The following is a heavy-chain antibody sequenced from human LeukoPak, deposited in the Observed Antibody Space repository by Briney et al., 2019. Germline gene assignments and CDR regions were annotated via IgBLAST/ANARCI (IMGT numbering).Heavy chain of an antibody. CDR3: ARVGSSWYEVNLYYFDY. V-gene: IGHV4-59*01. CDR2: IYYSGST. J-gene: IGHJ4*02. CDR1: GGSISSYY. Sequence: SETLSLTCTVSGGSISSYYWSWIRQPPGKGLEWIGYIYYSGSTNYNPSLKSRVTISVKTSKNQFSLKLSSVTAADTAVYYCARVGSSWYEVNLYYFDYWGQGTLVTVSS. D-gene: IGHD6-13*01.